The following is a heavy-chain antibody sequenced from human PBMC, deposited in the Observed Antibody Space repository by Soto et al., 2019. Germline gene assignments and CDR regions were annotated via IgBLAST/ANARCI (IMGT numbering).Heavy chain of an antibody. V-gene: IGHV2-5*02. D-gene: IGHD3-10*01. Sequence: SCPTLVNPTETLTLTFTFSGFSLSTTEVGVGWIRQPPGKALEWLALIYWDDDKRYSPSLKSRLTITKDTSKNQVVLTMTNTEPVDIATYSCGRTITLVRWVPDTSYF. CDR3: GRTITLVRWVPDTSYF. CDR1: GFSLSTTEVG. CDR2: IYWDDDK. J-gene: IGHJ2*01.